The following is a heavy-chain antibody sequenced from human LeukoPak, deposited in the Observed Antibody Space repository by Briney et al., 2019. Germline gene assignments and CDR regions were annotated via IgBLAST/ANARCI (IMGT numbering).Heavy chain of an antibody. CDR1: GVTISSYY. CDR3: ARGVRKYYDSSGSTAGAFDI. J-gene: IGHJ3*02. V-gene: IGHV4-59*01. CDR2: IYYSGST. Sequence: SETPSLTCTASGVTISSYYWSWIRQPPGKGLEWVGYIYYSGSTNYNASLKSRVNISVDTSKNQFSLRLSSVTAADTAVYYCARGVRKYYDSSGSTAGAFDIWGQGTMVTVSS. D-gene: IGHD3-22*01.